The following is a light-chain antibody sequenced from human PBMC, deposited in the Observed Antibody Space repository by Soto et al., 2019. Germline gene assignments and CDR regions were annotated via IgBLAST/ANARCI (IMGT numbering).Light chain of an antibody. J-gene: IGLJ2*01. CDR3: ATWDNLLSAGL. CDR1: PSNIGNNF. CDR2: DNY. V-gene: IGLV1-51*01. Sequence: QSVLTQPPSVSATPRQKVTISCSGGPSNIGNNFVSWYQRLPGTAPRVIIYDNYERPSGIPDRFSGSKSGTSATLDITGLQTGDEADYYCATWDNLLSAGLFGGGTKLTVL.